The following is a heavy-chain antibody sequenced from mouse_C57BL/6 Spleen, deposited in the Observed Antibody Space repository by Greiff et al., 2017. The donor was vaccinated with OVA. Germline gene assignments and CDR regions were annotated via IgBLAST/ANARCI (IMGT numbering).Heavy chain of an antibody. CDR2: IDPSDSYT. CDR3: ARSSDSSGSFDY. V-gene: IGHV1-69*01. CDR1: GYTFTSYW. J-gene: IGHJ2*01. Sequence: QVQLQQPGAELVMPGASVKLSCKASGYTFTSYWMHWVKQRPGQGLEWIGEIDPSDSYTNYNHKFKGKSTLTVDKSSSTSYMQLSSLTSADSAFSYCARSSDSSGSFDYWGQGTTLTVSS. D-gene: IGHD3-2*02.